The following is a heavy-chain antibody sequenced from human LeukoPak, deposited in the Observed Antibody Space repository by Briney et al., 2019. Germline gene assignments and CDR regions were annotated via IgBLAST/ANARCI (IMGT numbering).Heavy chain of an antibody. D-gene: IGHD6-6*01. CDR2: IYHSGST. J-gene: IGHJ4*02. CDR1: GGSISSSNW. Sequence: SETLSLTCAVSGGSISSSNWWSWVRQPPGKGLERIGEIYHSGSTNYNPSLKSRVTISVDTSKNQFSLKLSSVTAADTAVYYCATGSIAARRAFDYWGQGTLVTVSS. V-gene: IGHV4-4*02. CDR3: ATGSIAARRAFDY.